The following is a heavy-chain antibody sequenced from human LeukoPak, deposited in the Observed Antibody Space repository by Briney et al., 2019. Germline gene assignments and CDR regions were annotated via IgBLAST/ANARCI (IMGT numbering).Heavy chain of an antibody. CDR3: AKGKDSVAGAPNEY. Sequence: GGSLRLSCAASGFTFSNYAMSWVRQAPGKGLEWVSSMSGSGGSTYYADSVKGRFTISRDNAKNSLYLQMNSLRAEDTAVYYCAKGKDSVAGAPNEYWGQGTLVSVSS. D-gene: IGHD6-19*01. V-gene: IGHV3-23*01. CDR2: MSGSGGST. J-gene: IGHJ4*02. CDR1: GFTFSNYA.